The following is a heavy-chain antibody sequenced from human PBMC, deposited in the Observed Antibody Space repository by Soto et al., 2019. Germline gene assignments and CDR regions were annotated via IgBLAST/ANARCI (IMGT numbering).Heavy chain of an antibody. Sequence: ASVKVSCKASGDTFSSYAISWVRQAPGQGLEWMGGIIPFFDTANYAQQFQGRVTITADESTSTAYMELSSLRSEDTAVYYCARHDCISSSCYYYYYYVMDVWGQGTTVTVSS. J-gene: IGHJ6*02. V-gene: IGHV1-69*13. CDR3: ARHDCISSSCYYYYYYVMDV. D-gene: IGHD2-2*01. CDR1: GDTFSSYA. CDR2: IIPFFDTA.